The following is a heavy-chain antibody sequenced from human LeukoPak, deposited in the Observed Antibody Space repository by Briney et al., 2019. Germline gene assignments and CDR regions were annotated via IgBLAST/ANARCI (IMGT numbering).Heavy chain of an antibody. CDR1: GYIFTSYW. CDR2: IYPGDSDT. Sequence: GASLKISCKGSGYIFTSYWIGWVRQLPGKGLEWMGIIYPGDSDTRYSPSCQGQVTISADKSISTAYLQWSSLKASDTAMYYCARLFSSSAGHGAFDIWGQGTMVTVSS. CDR3: ARLFSSSAGHGAFDI. V-gene: IGHV5-51*01. D-gene: IGHD6-13*01. J-gene: IGHJ3*02.